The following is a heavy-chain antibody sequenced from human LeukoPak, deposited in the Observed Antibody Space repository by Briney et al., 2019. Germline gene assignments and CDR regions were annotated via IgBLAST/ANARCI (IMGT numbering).Heavy chain of an antibody. CDR2: IKQDGSEK. CDR1: GFTFRNYW. CDR3: ASPPVYCSSTSCYEYFDY. J-gene: IGHJ4*02. D-gene: IGHD2-2*01. V-gene: IGHV3-7*01. Sequence: GGSLRLSCAASGFTFRNYWMSWVRQAPGKGLEWVANIKQDGSEKYYVDSVKGRFTISRDNAKNSLYLQMNSLRAEDTAVYYCASPPVYCSSTSCYEYFDYWGQGTLVTVSS.